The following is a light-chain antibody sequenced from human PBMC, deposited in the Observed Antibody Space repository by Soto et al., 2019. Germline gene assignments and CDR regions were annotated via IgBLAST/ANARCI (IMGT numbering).Light chain of an antibody. CDR2: DAS. Sequence: EIVLTQSPVTLSLSPGERATLSCRASQSVSTYLAWYQQKPGQAPRLLNYDASNRATGIPARLSGSGSGTDFTITISSLEPDDFAVYYGQQRSNWPGTFGQGTKVEI. CDR3: QQRSNWPGT. J-gene: IGKJ1*01. CDR1: QSVSTY. V-gene: IGKV3-11*01.